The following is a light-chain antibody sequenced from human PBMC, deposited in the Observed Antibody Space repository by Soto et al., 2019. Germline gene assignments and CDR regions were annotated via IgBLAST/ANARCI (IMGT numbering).Light chain of an antibody. Sequence: DIVMTQSPDSLAVSLGERATINCKSSQSVLYSSNNKNYLAWYQQKPGQPPKLLIYWASTRESGVPDRFSGSGSGTDFSLPIGSLQAEDVAVYYCQYYCSPPYTFGQGTKLEIK. CDR2: WAS. J-gene: IGKJ2*01. V-gene: IGKV4-1*01. CDR3: QYYCSPPYT. CDR1: QSVLYSSNNKNY.